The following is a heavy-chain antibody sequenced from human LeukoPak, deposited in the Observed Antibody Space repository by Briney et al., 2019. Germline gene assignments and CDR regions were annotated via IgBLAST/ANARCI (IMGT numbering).Heavy chain of an antibody. V-gene: IGHV1-2*02. CDR1: GYTFTGYY. Sequence: GASVKVSCKASGYTFTGYYMHWVRQAPGQGLEWMGWTNPNSGGTNYAQKFQGRVTMTRDTSISTAYMELSRLRSDDTAVYYCARDGVEMATTGLYYYYYYMDVWGKGTTVTVSS. D-gene: IGHD5-24*01. J-gene: IGHJ6*03. CDR2: TNPNSGGT. CDR3: ARDGVEMATTGLYYYYYYMDV.